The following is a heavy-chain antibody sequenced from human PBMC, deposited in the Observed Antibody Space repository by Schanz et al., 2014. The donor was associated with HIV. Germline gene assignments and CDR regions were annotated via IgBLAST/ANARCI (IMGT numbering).Heavy chain of an antibody. J-gene: IGHJ2*01. CDR2: INPNSGGT. Sequence: QVQLVQSGAAVKKPGASVKVSCKASGYTFTDYFVHWGRQAPGQGLEWMGWINPNSGGTNLAQKFEGRVTMTIDRSITTASMELRRLRYDDTAVYYCAMGPDYYDSSAYYRVGLWYFDLWGRGTLVTVSS. V-gene: IGHV1-2*02. CDR3: AMGPDYYDSSAYYRVGLWYFDL. D-gene: IGHD3-22*01. CDR1: GYTFTDYF.